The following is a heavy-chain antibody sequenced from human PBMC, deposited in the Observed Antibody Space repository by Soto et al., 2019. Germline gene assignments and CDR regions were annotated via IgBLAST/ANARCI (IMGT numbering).Heavy chain of an antibody. CDR3: ARDFAGPSWEALVLHFDF. J-gene: IGHJ2*01. V-gene: IGHV1-3*01. D-gene: IGHD1-26*01. Sequence: QVQLVQSGAEVKKPGASVKVPCKASGYTFTSYAMHWVRQAPGQRLEWMGWINAGNGNTKYSQKFQGRVTITRDTYASTAYMEMSSLRSEDTAVYSCARDFAGPSWEALVLHFDFWGRGTLVTVSS. CDR1: GYTFTSYA. CDR2: INAGNGNT.